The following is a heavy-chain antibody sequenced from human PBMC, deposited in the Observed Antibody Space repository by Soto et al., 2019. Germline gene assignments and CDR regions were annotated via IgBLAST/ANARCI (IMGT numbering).Heavy chain of an antibody. V-gene: IGHV4-34*01. CDR3: ARGLITGSHYSGGWYYFDS. D-gene: IGHD6-19*01. CDR1: GESFSGYI. J-gene: IGHJ4*02. CDR2: INHSGSA. Sequence: QVQLQQSGAGLLKPSETLSLTCAVYGESFSGYIWTWIRQTPGKGLQWIGQINHSGSAYYNPSLTSRLNISVHTPDSHVSLELSSVTAADTAVYYCARGLITGSHYSGGWYYFDSWGQGTQGTVSS.